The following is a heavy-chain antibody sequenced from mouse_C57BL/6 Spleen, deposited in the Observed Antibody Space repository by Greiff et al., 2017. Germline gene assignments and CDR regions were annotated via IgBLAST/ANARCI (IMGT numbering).Heavy chain of an antibody. CDR1: GYTFTDYY. Sequence: VQRVESGAELVRPGASVKLSCKASGYTFTDYYINWVKQRPGQGLEWIARIYPGSGNTYYNEKFKGKATLTAEKSSSTAYMQLSSLTSEDSAVYFCARITTVVATGYYAMDYWGQGTSVTVSS. D-gene: IGHD1-1*01. CDR2: IYPGSGNT. V-gene: IGHV1-76*01. CDR3: ARITTVVATGYYAMDY. J-gene: IGHJ4*01.